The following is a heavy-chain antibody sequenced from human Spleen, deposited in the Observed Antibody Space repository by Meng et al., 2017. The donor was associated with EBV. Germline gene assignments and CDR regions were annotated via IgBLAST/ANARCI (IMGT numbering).Heavy chain of an antibody. CDR1: GGSFSFYY. J-gene: IGHJ5*02. Sequence: VQIQDECAGLWEASVTLARPCGLYGGSFSFYYWSCIRQPPGKGPRWIGEINECGKTIYNPFPKSRVTMSVDMSTLQFSLNLTSVTAADTAVYYCARGPGDYLVLDWFDPWGQGTLVTVSS. D-gene: IGHD4-17*01. CDR3: ARGPGDYLVLDWFDP. CDR2: INECGKT. V-gene: IGHV4-34*02.